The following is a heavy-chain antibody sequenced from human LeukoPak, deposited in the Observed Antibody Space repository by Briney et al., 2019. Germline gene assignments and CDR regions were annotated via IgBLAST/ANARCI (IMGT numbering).Heavy chain of an antibody. CDR3: ARAERTTGAFDI. Sequence: GGSLRLSCAASGFSFSNHSMNWVRQAPGKGLEWVSYSSGSSSRIIYYADSVKGRFAISRDIAKNSVYLQMNSLRDDDTALYYCARAERTTGAFDIWGQGTMVAVSS. CDR1: GFSFSNHS. CDR2: SSGSSSRII. D-gene: IGHD4-17*01. J-gene: IGHJ3*02. V-gene: IGHV3-48*02.